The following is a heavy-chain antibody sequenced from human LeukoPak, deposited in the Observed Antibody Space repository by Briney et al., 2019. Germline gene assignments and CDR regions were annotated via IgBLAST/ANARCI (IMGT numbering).Heavy chain of an antibody. V-gene: IGHV3-21*01. CDR2: ISGSSTDI. Sequence: PGGSLRLSCAASGFTFSSCSMNWVRQVPGKGLEWVSSISGSSTDIYYADSVKGRFTISRDNAKNSLYLQMNSLRAEDTAVYYCARDLVAAAGTLFWWGQGTLVTVSS. D-gene: IGHD6-13*01. CDR1: GFTFSSCS. CDR3: ARDLVAAAGTLFW. J-gene: IGHJ4*02.